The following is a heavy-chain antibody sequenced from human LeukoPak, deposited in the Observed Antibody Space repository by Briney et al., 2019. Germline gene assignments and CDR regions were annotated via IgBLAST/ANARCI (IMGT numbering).Heavy chain of an antibody. J-gene: IGHJ4*02. CDR3: ARSPQEMAYYFDY. Sequence: ASVKVSCKASGYTFTGYCMHWVRQAPGQGLEWMGRINPNSGGTNYAQKFQGRVTMTRDTSISTAYMELSRLRSDDTAVYYCARSPQEMAYYFDYWGQGTLVTVSS. CDR2: INPNSGGT. V-gene: IGHV1-2*06. CDR1: GYTFTGYC. D-gene: IGHD5-24*01.